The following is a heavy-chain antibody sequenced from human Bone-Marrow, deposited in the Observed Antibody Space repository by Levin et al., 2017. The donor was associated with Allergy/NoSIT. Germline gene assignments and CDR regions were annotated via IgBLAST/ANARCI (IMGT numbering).Heavy chain of an antibody. D-gene: IGHD5-12*01. CDR1: GFTFSSYG. CDR2: ISYDGSNK. Sequence: LPGGSLRLSCAASGFTFSSYGMHWVRQAPGKGLEWVAVISYDGSNKYYADSVKGRFTISRDNSKNTLYLQMNSLRAEDTAVYYCAKDHTRGLRPYYFDYWGQGTLVTVSS. CDR3: AKDHTRGLRPYYFDY. V-gene: IGHV3-30*18. J-gene: IGHJ4*02.